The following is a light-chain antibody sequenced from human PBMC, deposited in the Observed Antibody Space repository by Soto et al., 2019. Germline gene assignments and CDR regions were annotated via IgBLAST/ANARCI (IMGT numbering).Light chain of an antibody. Sequence: MTQSPSTLSGSVGDRVTITCRASQTISSWLAWYQQKPGQAPRLLMFRTSSRATGFPARFSGSGSGTEFNLTISSLQSEDFGVYYCQQYNNWPRATFGGGTKVDIK. CDR3: QQYNNWPRAT. CDR1: QTISSW. CDR2: RTS. J-gene: IGKJ4*01. V-gene: IGKV3-15*01.